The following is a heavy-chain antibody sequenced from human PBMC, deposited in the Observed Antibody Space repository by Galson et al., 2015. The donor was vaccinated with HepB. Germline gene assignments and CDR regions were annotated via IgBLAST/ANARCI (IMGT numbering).Heavy chain of an antibody. V-gene: IGHV3-7*01. CDR3: ARVRGYYDSSGYFNWFDP. Sequence: SLRLSCAASGFTFSSYWMSWVRQAPGKGLEWVANIKQDGSEKYYVDSVKARFTISRDNAKNSLYLQMNSLRAEDTAVYYCARVRGYYDSSGYFNWFDPWGQGTLVTVSS. D-gene: IGHD3-22*01. CDR2: IKQDGSEK. CDR1: GFTFSSYW. J-gene: IGHJ5*02.